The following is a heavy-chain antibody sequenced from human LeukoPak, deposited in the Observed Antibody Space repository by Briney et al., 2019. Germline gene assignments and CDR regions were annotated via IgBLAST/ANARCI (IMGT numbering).Heavy chain of an antibody. CDR1: GGSISSGGYY. Sequence: SETLSLTCTVSGGSISSGGYYWSWIRQHPGKGLEWIGYIYYSGSTYYNPSLKSRVTISVDTSKNQFSLKLSSVTAADTAMYYCARLYYYESSGYWNYFDYWGQGTLVTVSS. CDR3: ARLYYYESSGYWNYFDY. D-gene: IGHD3-22*01. J-gene: IGHJ4*02. V-gene: IGHV4-31*03. CDR2: IYYSGST.